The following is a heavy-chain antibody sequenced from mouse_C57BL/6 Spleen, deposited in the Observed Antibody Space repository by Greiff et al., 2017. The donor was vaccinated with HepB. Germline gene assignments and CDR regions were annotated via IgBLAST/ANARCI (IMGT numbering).Heavy chain of an antibody. V-gene: IGHV1-72*01. J-gene: IGHJ4*01. CDR3: ARSGVTTVVARGDYYAMDH. Sequence: VQLQQPGAELVKPGASVKLSCKASGYTFTSYWMHWVKQRPGRGLEWIGRIDPNSGGTKYNEKFKSKATLTVDKPSSTAYMQLSSLTSEDSAVYYCARSGVTTVVARGDYYAMDHWGQGTSVTVSS. CDR1: GYTFTSYW. CDR2: IDPNSGGT. D-gene: IGHD1-1*01.